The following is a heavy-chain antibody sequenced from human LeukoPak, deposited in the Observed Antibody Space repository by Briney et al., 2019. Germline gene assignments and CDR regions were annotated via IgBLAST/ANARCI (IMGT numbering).Heavy chain of an antibody. D-gene: IGHD3-22*01. Sequence: PGGSLRLSCAASGFTFSSYEMNWVRQAPGQGLEWVSYISSSGSTIYYADSVKGRFTISRDSAKNSLYLQMNSLRAEDTAVYYCARRITPRYYDSSGQHPGSFDYWGQGTLATVSS. CDR3: ARRITPRYYDSSGQHPGSFDY. J-gene: IGHJ4*02. CDR2: ISSSGSTI. CDR1: GFTFSSYE. V-gene: IGHV3-48*03.